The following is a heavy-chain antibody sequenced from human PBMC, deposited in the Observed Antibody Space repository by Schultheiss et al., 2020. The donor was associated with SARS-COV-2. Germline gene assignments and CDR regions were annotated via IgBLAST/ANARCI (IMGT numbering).Heavy chain of an antibody. CDR1: GGTFSSYA. CDR3: ARGEYAYSSGWSKEGGWFDP. Sequence: ASVKVSCKASGGTFSSYAISWVRQAPGQGLEWMGWINPHSGGTNYAQKLQGRVTMTTDTSTSTAYMELRSLRSEDTAVYYCARGEYAYSSGWSKEGGWFDPWGQGTLVTVSS. D-gene: IGHD6-19*01. CDR2: INPHSGGT. J-gene: IGHJ5*02. V-gene: IGHV1-18*01.